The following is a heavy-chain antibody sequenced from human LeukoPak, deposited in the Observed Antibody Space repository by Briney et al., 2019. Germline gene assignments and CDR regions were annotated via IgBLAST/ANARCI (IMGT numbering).Heavy chain of an antibody. CDR2: IYPGGSET. D-gene: IGHD2-2*02. Sequence: GESLKISCKGSGYSFTNYWIGWVRQMPGKGLEWMGIIYPGGSETRYSPSFQGQVTISADKSISTAYLQWTSLKASDTAMYYCAKLGVWRGLYYYYMDVWGKGTTVTVSS. CDR1: GYSFTNYW. CDR3: AKLGVWRGLYYYYMDV. V-gene: IGHV5-51*01. J-gene: IGHJ6*03.